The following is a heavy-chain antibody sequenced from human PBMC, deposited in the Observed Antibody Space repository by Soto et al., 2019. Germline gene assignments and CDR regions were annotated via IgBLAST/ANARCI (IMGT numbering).Heavy chain of an antibody. CDR2: INHSGST. J-gene: IGHJ5*02. Sequence: SETLSLTCAVYGGSFSGYYWSWIRQPPGKGLEWIGEINHSGSTNYNPSLKSRVTISVDTSKNQFSLKLSSVTAADTAVYYCARVKWLRLYNWLDPWGQGTLVTVSS. V-gene: IGHV4-34*01. CDR1: GGSFSGYY. D-gene: IGHD5-12*01. CDR3: ARVKWLRLYNWLDP.